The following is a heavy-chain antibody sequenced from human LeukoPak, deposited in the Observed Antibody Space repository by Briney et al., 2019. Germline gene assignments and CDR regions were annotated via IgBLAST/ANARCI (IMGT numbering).Heavy chain of an antibody. Sequence: GGSLRLSCAASGFTFSTYTMNWVRQAPGKGLEWVSSISYTGTYIYYADSVKGRFTISRDNAQNSLYLQMNSLRAEDTAIYYCVRDRGTYRPIDYWGQGTLVTVSS. CDR2: ISYTGTYI. V-gene: IGHV3-21*04. D-gene: IGHD1-26*01. CDR1: GFTFSTYT. J-gene: IGHJ4*02. CDR3: VRDRGTYRPIDY.